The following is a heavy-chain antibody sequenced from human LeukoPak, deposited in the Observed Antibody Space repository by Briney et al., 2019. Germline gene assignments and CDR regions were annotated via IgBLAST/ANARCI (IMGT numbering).Heavy chain of an antibody. Sequence: KPGGSLRLSCAASGFTFSSYSMNWVRQAPGKGLEWVSVIYSGGSTYYADSVKGRFTISRDNSKNTLYLQMNSLRAEDTAVYYCARWDMERRWGQGTLVTVSS. D-gene: IGHD2-15*01. J-gene: IGHJ4*02. CDR1: GFTFSSYS. CDR2: IYSGGST. V-gene: IGHV3-66*01. CDR3: ARWDMERR.